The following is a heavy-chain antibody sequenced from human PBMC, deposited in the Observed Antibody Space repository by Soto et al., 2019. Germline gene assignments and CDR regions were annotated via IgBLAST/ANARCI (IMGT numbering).Heavy chain of an antibody. J-gene: IGHJ4*02. CDR3: ARDDYYDSSGYYAY. CDR1: GFTFSDYY. CDR2: ISSSSSYT. D-gene: IGHD3-22*01. V-gene: IGHV3-11*06. Sequence: PGGSLRLSCAPSGFTFSDYYMSWIRQAPGRGLEWVSYISSSSSYTNYADSVKGRFTISRDNAKNSLYLQMNSLRAEDTAVYYCARDDYYDSSGYYAYWGQGTLVTVSS.